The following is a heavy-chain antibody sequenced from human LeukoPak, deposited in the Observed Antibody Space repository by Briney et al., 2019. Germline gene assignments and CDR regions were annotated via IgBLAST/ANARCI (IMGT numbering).Heavy chain of an antibody. J-gene: IGHJ4*02. CDR1: GFTFSSYA. Sequence: GGSLRLSCAASGFTFSSYAMSWVRQAPGKGLEWVANIKLDGTEKYYVDSVKGRFTISRGNSRNSLSLRMNSLRAEDTAVYYCAREEIAARGAYDYWGQGTLVTVSS. V-gene: IGHV3-7*05. D-gene: IGHD6-6*01. CDR3: AREEIAARGAYDY. CDR2: IKLDGTEK.